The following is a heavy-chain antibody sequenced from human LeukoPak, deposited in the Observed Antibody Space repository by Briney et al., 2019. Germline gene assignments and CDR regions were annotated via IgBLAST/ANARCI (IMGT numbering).Heavy chain of an antibody. CDR1: GGSISSYY. J-gene: IGHJ4*02. CDR3: ARELITMVRGVIVEYSDY. Sequence: SETLSLTCTVSGGSISSYYWSWIRQPPGKGLEWIGYIYYSGSTNYNPSLKSRVTISVDTSKNQFSLKLSSVTAADTAVYYCARELITMVRGVIVEYSDYWGQGTLVTVSS. D-gene: IGHD3-10*01. V-gene: IGHV4-59*01. CDR2: IYYSGST.